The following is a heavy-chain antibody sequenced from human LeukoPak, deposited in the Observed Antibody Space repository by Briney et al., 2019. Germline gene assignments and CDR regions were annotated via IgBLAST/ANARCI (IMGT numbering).Heavy chain of an antibody. V-gene: IGHV3-33*06. J-gene: IGHJ3*02. CDR2: IWYDGSNK. D-gene: IGHD3-3*01. CDR1: GFTFSSYG. CDR3: AKIGDYDFWSGYYRPQTDAFDI. Sequence: PGRSLRLSCAASGFTFSSYGVHWVRQAPGKGLEWVAVIWYDGSNKYYADSVKGRLTISRDNSKNTLYLQMNSLRAEDTAVYYCAKIGDYDFWSGYYRPQTDAFDIWGQGTMVTVSS.